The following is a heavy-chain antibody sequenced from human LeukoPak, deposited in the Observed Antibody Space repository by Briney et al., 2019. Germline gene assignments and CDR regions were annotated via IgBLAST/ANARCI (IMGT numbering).Heavy chain of an antibody. Sequence: SETLSLTCTVSGDSITSISSYYWRWIRQPPGKGLEWIGLIYYSGTTNYNPSLRSRVTISLDTSKNQVSLKLTSVTAADTAVYYCARQFDPWGQGTLVTVSS. CDR1: GDSITSISSYY. J-gene: IGHJ5*02. V-gene: IGHV4-59*08. CDR2: IYYSGTT. CDR3: ARQFDP.